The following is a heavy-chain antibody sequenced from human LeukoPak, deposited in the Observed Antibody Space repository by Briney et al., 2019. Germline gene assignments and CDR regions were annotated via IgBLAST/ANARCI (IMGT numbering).Heavy chain of an antibody. J-gene: IGHJ4*02. CDR2: INPNSGGT. V-gene: IGHV1-2*02. Sequence: ASVKVSCKASGYTFTSYDINWVRQAPGQGLEWMGWINPNSGGTNYAQKFQGRVTMTRDTSTSTAYMELSRLRSDDTAVYYCARDGGYGEPVDYWGQGTLVTVSS. D-gene: IGHD1-26*01. CDR3: ARDGGYGEPVDY. CDR1: GYTFTSYD.